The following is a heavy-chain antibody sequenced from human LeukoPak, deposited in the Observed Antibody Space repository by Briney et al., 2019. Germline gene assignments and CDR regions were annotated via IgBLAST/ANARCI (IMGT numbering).Heavy chain of an antibody. Sequence: GGSLRLSCAASGFTVSSNYMGWVRQAPGKGLEWVSVIYSGGSTYYADSVKGRFTISRDNSKNTLYLQMNSLRAEDTAVYYCASGLNKAAGEEVRDYWGQGTLVTVSS. CDR3: ASGLNKAAGEEVRDY. J-gene: IGHJ4*02. CDR1: GFTVSSNY. CDR2: IYSGGST. D-gene: IGHD6-13*01. V-gene: IGHV3-53*01.